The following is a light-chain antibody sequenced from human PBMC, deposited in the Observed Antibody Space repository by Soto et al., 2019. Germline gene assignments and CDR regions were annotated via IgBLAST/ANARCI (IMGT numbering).Light chain of an antibody. Sequence: DIQMTQSPSSLSASVGDRVTITCRASQAINNDLAWYQQKPGKAPKLLIYTASTLQSGVPSRFGGSGSGTDFTLTISSLQPEDVATYYCQKDNSAPLTFGGGTKVEIK. J-gene: IGKJ4*01. CDR1: QAINND. CDR2: TAS. CDR3: QKDNSAPLT. V-gene: IGKV1-27*01.